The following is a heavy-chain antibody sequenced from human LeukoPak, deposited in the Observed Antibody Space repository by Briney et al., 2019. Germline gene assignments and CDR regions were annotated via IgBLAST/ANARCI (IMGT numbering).Heavy chain of an antibody. D-gene: IGHD4-17*01. CDR2: IYFSGTT. CDR3: ARHGNRFTVTFFDY. Sequence: SETLSLTCTISGGSISSSAYYWGWIRQPPGKGLEWIGSIYFSGTTHYNPSLKSRVTISVDTSKDQFSLKLNSVTAADTSVYYCARHGNRFTVTFFDYWGQGALVTVSS. J-gene: IGHJ4*02. V-gene: IGHV4-39*01. CDR1: GGSISSSAYY.